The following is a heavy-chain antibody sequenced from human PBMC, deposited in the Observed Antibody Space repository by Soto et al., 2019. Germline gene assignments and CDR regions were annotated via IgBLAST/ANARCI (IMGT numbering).Heavy chain of an antibody. V-gene: IGHV1-69*18. J-gene: IGHJ6*02. Sequence: QVQLVQSGAEVKKPGSSVKVSCKASGGTFNTYSFGWLRQAPGQGLQWMGSIIPFIGAPNYAQNFQDRVTITADESATTAYMELSGLKSEDTAVYFCARGGDSSSLRAFCSYGFDVCGQGTSVTVSS. CDR3: ARGGDSSSLRAFCSYGFDV. CDR1: GGTFNTYS. D-gene: IGHD6-6*01. CDR2: IIPFIGAP.